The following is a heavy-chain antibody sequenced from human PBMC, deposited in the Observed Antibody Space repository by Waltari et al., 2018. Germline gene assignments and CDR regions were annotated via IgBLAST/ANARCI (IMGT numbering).Heavy chain of an antibody. CDR2: INPSGGST. CDR3: ARSADGDYAYYYGMDV. J-gene: IGHJ6*02. CDR1: GYTFTSYY. V-gene: IGHV1-46*01. D-gene: IGHD4-17*01. Sequence: QVQLVQSGAEVKKPGASVKVSCKASGYTFTSYYMHWVGQAPGQGLEWMGIINPSGGSTSYAQKFQGRVTMTRDTSSSTVYMELSSLRSEDTAVYYCARSADGDYAYYYGMDVWGQGTTVTVSS.